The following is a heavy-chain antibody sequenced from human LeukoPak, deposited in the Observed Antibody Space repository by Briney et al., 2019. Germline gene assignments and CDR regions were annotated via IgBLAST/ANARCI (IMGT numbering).Heavy chain of an antibody. V-gene: IGHV3-21*01. CDR1: GFTFSTYS. Sequence: GGSLRLSCAASGFTFSTYSMNWVRQAPGTGLEWVSSISSGSTYIYYADSVKGRFTISRDNAKNSLYLQMNSRRAEDTAVYYCASAGHYYDSTGYSFDYWGQGTLVTVSS. CDR3: ASAGHYYDSTGYSFDY. J-gene: IGHJ4*02. CDR2: ISSGSTYI. D-gene: IGHD3-22*01.